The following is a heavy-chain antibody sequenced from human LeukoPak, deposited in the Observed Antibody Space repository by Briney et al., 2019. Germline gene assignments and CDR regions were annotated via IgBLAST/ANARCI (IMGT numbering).Heavy chain of an antibody. J-gene: IGHJ5*02. V-gene: IGHV3-30*03. CDR3: ARDHSDTNPRPNWWLDP. CDR1: GFTFSSYG. D-gene: IGHD1-1*01. CDR2: ISYDGSNK. Sequence: GGSLRLSCAASGFTFSSYGMHWVRQAPGKGLEWVAVISYDGSNKYYADSVKGRFTISRDNSKNTLYLQMNSLRAEDTAVYFCARDHSDTNPRPNWWLDPWGQGTLVTVFS.